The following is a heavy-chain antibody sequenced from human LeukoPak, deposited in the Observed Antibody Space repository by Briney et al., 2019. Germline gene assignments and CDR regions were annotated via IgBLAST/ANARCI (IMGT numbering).Heavy chain of an antibody. V-gene: IGHV4-38-2*02. CDR2: SYHSGST. D-gene: IGHD3-10*01. CDR1: GYSISTGYY. J-gene: IGHJ3*02. CDR3: ARHGGVVRGQGSDAFDI. Sequence: PSETLSLTCTVSGYSISTGYYWGWIRQPPGKGLEWIGSSYHSGSTFYNPSLKSRVTISVDTSKNQFSLKLSSVTAADTAVYFCARHGGVVRGQGSDAFDIWGQGTMVTVSS.